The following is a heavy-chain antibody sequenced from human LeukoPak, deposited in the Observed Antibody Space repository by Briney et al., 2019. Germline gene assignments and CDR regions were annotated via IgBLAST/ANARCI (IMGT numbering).Heavy chain of an antibody. CDR3: ARWGDEKRLDY. CDR1: GFTFSDYY. D-gene: IGHD3-16*01. Sequence: PGGSLRLSCAASGFTFSDYYMSWIRQAPGKGLEWVAVIWYDGSEKYYADSVKGRFTISRDNSKNTLYLQMNSLRVEDTAVYFCARWGDEKRLDYWGQGTLVAVSS. CDR2: IWYDGSEK. V-gene: IGHV3-33*08. J-gene: IGHJ4*02.